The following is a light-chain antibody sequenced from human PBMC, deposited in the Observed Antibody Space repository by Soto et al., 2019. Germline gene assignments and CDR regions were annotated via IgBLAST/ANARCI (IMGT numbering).Light chain of an antibody. CDR3: QQYNSYSPWT. Sequence: DIQMTQSPSTLSGSVGDRVTITCRASQTISSWLAWYQQKPGKAPKLLIYKASTLKSGVPSRFSGSGSGTEFTLTICSLQPDDFATYYCQQYNSYSPWTFGQGTKVDIK. CDR2: KAS. J-gene: IGKJ1*01. CDR1: QTISSW. V-gene: IGKV1-5*03.